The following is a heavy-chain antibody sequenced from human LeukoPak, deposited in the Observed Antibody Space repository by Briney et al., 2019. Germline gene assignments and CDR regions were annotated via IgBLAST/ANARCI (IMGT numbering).Heavy chain of an antibody. V-gene: IGHV3-21*01. CDR3: ARGRGVSYTLDY. D-gene: IGHD3-16*01. CDR2: ISSSSSYI. CDR1: GFTFSSYS. J-gene: IGHJ4*02. Sequence: GGSLRLPCAASGFTFSSYSMNWVRQAPGKGLEWVSSISSSSSYIYYADSVKGRFTISRDNAKNSLYLQMNSLRAEDTAVYYCARGRGVSYTLDYWGQGTLVTVSS.